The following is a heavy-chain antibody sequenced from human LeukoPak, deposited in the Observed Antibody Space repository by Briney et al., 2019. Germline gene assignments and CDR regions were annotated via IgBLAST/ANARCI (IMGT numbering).Heavy chain of an antibody. CDR2: IYYSGST. D-gene: IGHD2-8*01. CDR1: GGSISSGGYY. J-gene: IGHJ6*03. V-gene: IGHV4-31*03. CDR3: ARRVYAMSYYYYMDV. Sequence: SETLSLTCTVSGGSISSGGYYWSWIRQHPGKGLEWIGCIYYSGSTYYNPSLKSRVTISVDTSKNQFSLKLSSVTAADTAVYYCARRVYAMSYYYYMDVWGKGTAVTVSS.